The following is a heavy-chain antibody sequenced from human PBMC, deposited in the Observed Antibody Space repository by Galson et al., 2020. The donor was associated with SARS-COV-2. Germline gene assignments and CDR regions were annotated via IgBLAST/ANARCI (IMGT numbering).Heavy chain of an antibody. CDR1: GGSISSSSYY. D-gene: IGHD3-9*01. J-gene: IGHJ4*02. CDR2: IYYSGST. CDR3: ARHSPSFYEIFSG. Sequence: SETLSLTCTVSGGSISSSSYYWGWIRQPPGKGLEWIGSIYYSGSTYYNPSLKSRVSISVDTSKNQFSLKLSSVTAADTAVYYCARHSPSFYEIFSGWGQGTLVTVSS. V-gene: IGHV4-39*01.